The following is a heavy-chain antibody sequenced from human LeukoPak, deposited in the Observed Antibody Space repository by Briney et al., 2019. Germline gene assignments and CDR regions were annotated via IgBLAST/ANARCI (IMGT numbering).Heavy chain of an antibody. Sequence: PGGSLRLSCAASGFTFSSYSMNWVRQAPGKGLEWVSYISSSSSTIYYADSVKGRFTISRDNAKNSLYLQMNSLRAEDTAVYYCARGGQQLVIDYWGQGTLVTVSS. V-gene: IGHV3-48*01. CDR3: ARGGQQLVIDY. D-gene: IGHD6-13*01. CDR2: ISSSSSTI. CDR1: GFTFSSYS. J-gene: IGHJ4*02.